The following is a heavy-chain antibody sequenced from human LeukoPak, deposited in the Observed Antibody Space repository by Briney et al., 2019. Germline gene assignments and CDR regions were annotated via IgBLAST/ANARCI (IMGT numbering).Heavy chain of an antibody. V-gene: IGHV1-69*06. CDR3: ARGSWEAAAGTPYYYYYMDV. CDR2: IIPIFGTA. D-gene: IGHD6-13*01. Sequence: SVKVSCKAPGGTFSSYAISWVRQAPGQGLEWMGRIIPIFGTANYAQKFQGRVTITADKSTSTAYMELGSLRSEDTAVYYCARGSWEAAAGTPYYYYYMDVWGKGTTVTVSS. CDR1: GGTFSSYA. J-gene: IGHJ6*03.